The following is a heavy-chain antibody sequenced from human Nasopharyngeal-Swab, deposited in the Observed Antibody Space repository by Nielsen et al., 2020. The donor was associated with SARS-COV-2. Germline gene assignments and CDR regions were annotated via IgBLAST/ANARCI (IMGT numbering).Heavy chain of an antibody. CDR3: ATRGDSSGYSI. Sequence: GESLKISCAASGFTFSSYWMSWVRQAPGKGPEWVANIKQDGSEKYYVDSVKGRFTISRDNAKNSLYLQMNSLRAEDTAVYYCATRGDSSGYSIWGQGTMVTVSS. V-gene: IGHV3-7*03. CDR1: GFTFSSYW. D-gene: IGHD3-22*01. J-gene: IGHJ3*02. CDR2: IKQDGSEK.